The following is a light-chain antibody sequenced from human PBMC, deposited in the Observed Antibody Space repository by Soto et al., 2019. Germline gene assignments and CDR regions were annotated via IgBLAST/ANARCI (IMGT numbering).Light chain of an antibody. J-gene: IGKJ1*01. CDR2: GAS. CDR3: QQYNNWHTWT. Sequence: EIVITQSPPALSVSPGEGVTLWCNASMGISITLAWYQQRPGQAPRLLIYGASTRATGVPARFSGSGSGTDFTLTISSLQSEDFAVYYCQQYNNWHTWTFGQGTKVDI. V-gene: IGKV3-15*01. CDR1: MGISIT.